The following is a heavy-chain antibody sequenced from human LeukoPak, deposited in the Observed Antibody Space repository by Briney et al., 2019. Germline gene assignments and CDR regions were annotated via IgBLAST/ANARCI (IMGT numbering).Heavy chain of an antibody. V-gene: IGHV4-39*07. CDR1: SGSIGSSSYY. J-gene: IGHJ6*03. D-gene: IGHD3-10*01. Sequence: SETLSLTCTVSSGSIGSSSYYWGWIRQAPGKGLEWIGSIFYTGSTYYNPSLKSRVTISVDTSKNQFSLKLSSVTAADTAVYYCARARFWVGSYYYYYYYMDVWGKGTTVTISS. CDR3: ARARFWVGSYYYYYYYMDV. CDR2: IFYTGST.